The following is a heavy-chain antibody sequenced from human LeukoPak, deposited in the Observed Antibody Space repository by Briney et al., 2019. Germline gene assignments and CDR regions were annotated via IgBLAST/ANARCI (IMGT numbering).Heavy chain of an antibody. CDR3: ASLEPPVDTAMVTGNY. V-gene: IGHV4-59*08. CDR2: INHSGST. Sequence: SETLSLTCTVSGGSISSYYWSWIRQPPGKGLEWIGEINHSGSTNYNPSLKSRVTISVDTSKNQFSLKLSSVTAADTAVYYCASLEPPVDTAMVTGNYWGQGTLVTVSS. D-gene: IGHD5-18*01. CDR1: GGSISSYY. J-gene: IGHJ4*02.